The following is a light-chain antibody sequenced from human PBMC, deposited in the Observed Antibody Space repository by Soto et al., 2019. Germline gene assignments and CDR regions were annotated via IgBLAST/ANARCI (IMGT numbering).Light chain of an antibody. Sequence: DIEMTQSPSSLSASVGDRVTITCRASQSISNFLSWYRKSPGRAPELLIYGASTLQSGVPSRFSGSGSGTDFTLTISSLEPEDFATYWCHQTFGGGTKVDIK. J-gene: IGKJ4*01. V-gene: IGKV1-39*01. CDR1: QSISNF. CDR2: GAS. CDR3: HQT.